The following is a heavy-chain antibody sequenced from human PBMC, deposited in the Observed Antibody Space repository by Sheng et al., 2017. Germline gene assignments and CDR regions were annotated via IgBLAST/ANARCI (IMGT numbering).Heavy chain of an antibody. CDR1: GGTFSSYA. Sequence: QVQLVQSGAEVKKPGSSVKVSCKASGGTFSSYAISWVRQAPGQGLEWMGGIIPILGIANYAQKFQGRVTITADKSTSTAYMELSSLRSEDTAVYYCARDLRDYDHRVGATIQPFDYWGPGNPGHR. CDR2: IIPILGIA. D-gene: IGHD1-26*01. CDR3: ARDLRDYDHRVGATIQPFDY. V-gene: IGHV1-69*10. J-gene: IGHJ4*02.